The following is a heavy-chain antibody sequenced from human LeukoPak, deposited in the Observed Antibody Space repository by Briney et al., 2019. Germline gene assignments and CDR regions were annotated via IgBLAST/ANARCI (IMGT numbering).Heavy chain of an antibody. V-gene: IGHV1-69*13. CDR1: GGTFSSYA. Sequence: VASVKVSCKASGGTFSSYAISWVRQAPGQGLEWMGGIIPIFGTANYAQKFQGRVTITADESTSTAYMELSSLRSEDTAVYYCARAGGIAAAGTYYYYYYMDVWGKGTTVTVSS. J-gene: IGHJ6*03. CDR2: IIPIFGTA. CDR3: ARAGGIAAAGTYYYYYYMDV. D-gene: IGHD6-13*01.